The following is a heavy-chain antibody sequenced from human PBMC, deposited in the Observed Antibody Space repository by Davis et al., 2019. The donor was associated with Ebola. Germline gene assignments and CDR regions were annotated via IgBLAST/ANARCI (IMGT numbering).Heavy chain of an antibody. J-gene: IGHJ6*02. D-gene: IGHD2-2*01. CDR3: ARVDRGSYQLLYYYYGMDV. CDR1: GFTFSSYA. V-gene: IGHV3-23*01. Sequence: GESLKISCAASGFTFSSYAMSWVRQAPGKGLEWVSAISGSGGSTYYADSVKGRFTISRDNSKNTLYLQMSSLRVEDTAVYYCARVDRGSYQLLYYYYGMDVWGQGTTVTVSS. CDR2: ISGSGGST.